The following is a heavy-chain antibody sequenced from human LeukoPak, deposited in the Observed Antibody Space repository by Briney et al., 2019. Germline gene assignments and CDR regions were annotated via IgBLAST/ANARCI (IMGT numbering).Heavy chain of an antibody. CDR2: INPNSGGT. CDR1: GYTFTGYY. J-gene: IGHJ4*02. D-gene: IGHD3-16*01. Sequence: GASAKVSCKASGYTFTGYYMHWVRQAPGQGLEWMGWINPNSGGTNYAQKFQGRVTMTRDTSISTAYMELSRLRSDDTAVYYCARDYDYVWGSPYYFDYWGQGTLVTVSS. V-gene: IGHV1-2*02. CDR3: ARDYDYVWGSPYYFDY.